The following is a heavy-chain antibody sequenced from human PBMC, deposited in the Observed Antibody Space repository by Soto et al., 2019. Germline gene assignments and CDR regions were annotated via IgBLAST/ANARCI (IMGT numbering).Heavy chain of an antibody. CDR2: IKSKTDGGTT. Sequence: PGGSLRLSCAASGFTFSNAWMSWVRQAPGKGLEWVGRIKSKTDGGTTDYAAPVKGRFTISRDDSKNTLYLQMNSLKTEDTAVYYCTTASLRFLEWLPTPYFDYWGQGTLVTVSS. D-gene: IGHD3-3*01. J-gene: IGHJ4*02. V-gene: IGHV3-15*01. CDR1: GFTFSNAW. CDR3: TTASLRFLEWLPTPYFDY.